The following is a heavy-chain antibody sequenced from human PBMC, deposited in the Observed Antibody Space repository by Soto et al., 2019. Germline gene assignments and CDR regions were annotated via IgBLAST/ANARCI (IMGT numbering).Heavy chain of an antibody. Sequence: WVRQAPGQGLEWMGWINPNSGGTNYAQKFQGWVTMTRDTSISTAYMELSRLRSDDTAVYYCARDPGTLYYYYGMDVWGQGTTVTVSS. D-gene: IGHD6-13*01. CDR2: INPNSGGT. V-gene: IGHV1-2*04. J-gene: IGHJ6*02. CDR3: ARDPGTLYYYYGMDV.